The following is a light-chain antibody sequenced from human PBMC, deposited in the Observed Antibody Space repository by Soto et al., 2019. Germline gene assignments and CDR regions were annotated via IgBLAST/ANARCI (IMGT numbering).Light chain of an antibody. CDR2: KVS. CDR3: MQGTHWTIT. J-gene: IGKJ5*01. V-gene: IGKV2-30*02. Sequence: DIVMTQSPLSLPVTPGEPASISCSSNQSLVHSDGIAYFSWFQQRPGRSPRXXXYKVSNRDSGVPARFSGSGSGTDFALKISRVEDEDVGVYDGMQGTHWTITFGQGTRLEIK. CDR1: QSLVHSDGIAY.